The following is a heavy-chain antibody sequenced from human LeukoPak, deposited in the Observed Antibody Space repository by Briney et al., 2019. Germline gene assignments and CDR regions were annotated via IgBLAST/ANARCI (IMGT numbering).Heavy chain of an antibody. CDR1: GFTFSSNA. D-gene: IGHD3-22*01. Sequence: GGSLRLSCAASGFTFSSNAMNWVRQAPGKGLEWVSGITGSGDSTYYADSVKGRFTISRDNSKNTLYLQMNSLRAEDTAVYYCAKDKEGITMIVVVIGFDYWGQGTLVTVSS. CDR3: AKDKEGITMIVVVIGFDY. CDR2: ITGSGDST. J-gene: IGHJ4*02. V-gene: IGHV3-23*01.